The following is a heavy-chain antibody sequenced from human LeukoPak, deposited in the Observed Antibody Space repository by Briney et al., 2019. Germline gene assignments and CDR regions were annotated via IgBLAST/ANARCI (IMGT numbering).Heavy chain of an antibody. CDR3: ALAPNSNWFDF. CDR1: GDSVSGFY. V-gene: IGHV4-59*08. J-gene: IGHJ5*01. D-gene: IGHD2-8*01. CDR2: IHYSGSS. Sequence: SEALSLTCSVSGDSVSGFYWNWIRQPPGKKLEWIGNIHYSGSSNYNPSLKSRVTMSIDTSRNQFFLKLSSVTAADTAVYYCALAPNSNWFDFWGQGVLVTVSS.